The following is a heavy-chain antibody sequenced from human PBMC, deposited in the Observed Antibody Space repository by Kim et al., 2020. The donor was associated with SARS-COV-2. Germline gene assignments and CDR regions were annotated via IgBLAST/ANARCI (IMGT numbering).Heavy chain of an antibody. CDR2: IWYDGSNK. Sequence: GGSLRLSCAASGFTFSSYGMHWVRQAPGKGLEWVAVIWYDGSNKYYADSVKGRFTISRDNSKNTLYLQMNSLRAEDTAVYYCAKEEVGARFDPWGQGTLVTVSS. CDR3: AKEEVGARFDP. J-gene: IGHJ5*02. CDR1: GFTFSSYG. V-gene: IGHV3-33*06. D-gene: IGHD1-26*01.